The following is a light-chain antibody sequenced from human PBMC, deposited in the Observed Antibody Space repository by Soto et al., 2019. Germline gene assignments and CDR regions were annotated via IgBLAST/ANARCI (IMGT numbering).Light chain of an antibody. CDR3: NSYTSSNTFV. J-gene: IGLJ1*01. CDR1: SSDVGGYNY. Sequence: QSALTQPASVSGSPGQSITISCTGTSSDVGGYNYVSWHQQYPGKAPKLLMYVVDNRPSGVSSRFSGSKSGNTASLTISGLQSEDEAEYYCNSYTSSNTFVFGTGTKVTVL. CDR2: VVD. V-gene: IGLV2-14*01.